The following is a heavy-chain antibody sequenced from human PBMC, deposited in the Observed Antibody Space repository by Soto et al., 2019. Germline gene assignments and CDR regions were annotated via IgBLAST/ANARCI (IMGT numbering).Heavy chain of an antibody. D-gene: IGHD3-3*01. CDR2: IYYSGST. CDR1: GGSMSGYY. V-gene: IGHV4-59*01. CDR3: ARDAGFHYDFWSGPESNWFDP. J-gene: IGHJ5*02. Sequence: ETLSLTCTVSGGSMSGYYWSWIRQPPGKGLEWIGYIYYSGSTNYNPSLKSRVTISVDTSKNQFSLKLSSVTAADTAVYYCARDAGFHYDFWSGPESNWFDPWGQGTLVTVSS.